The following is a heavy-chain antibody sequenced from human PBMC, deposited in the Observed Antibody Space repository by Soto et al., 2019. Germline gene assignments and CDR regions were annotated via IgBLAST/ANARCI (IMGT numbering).Heavy chain of an antibody. CDR1: GGSISNYY. CDR2: VYYSGST. CDR3: VRDYLLTGFDR. D-gene: IGHD3-9*01. V-gene: IGHV4-59*01. J-gene: IGHJ4*02. Sequence: PSETLSLTFTVSGGSISNYYWTWVRQPPGKGLEWIGYVYYSGSTNYNPSLESQATISIDASKNQFSLKMKSVTAADTAVYYCVRDYLLTGFDRGGQGALVTVS.